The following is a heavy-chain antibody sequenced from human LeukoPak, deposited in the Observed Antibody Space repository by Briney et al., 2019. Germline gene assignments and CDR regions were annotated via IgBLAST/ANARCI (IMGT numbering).Heavy chain of an antibody. Sequence: GGTLRLSCAASGFTFSSYGMNWVRQAPGKGLEWVSSISSSSSSYIYYADSVKGRFTISRDNAKNSLYLQMNSLRVEDTAVYYCARAPTFSGWFDYWGQGTLVTVSS. J-gene: IGHJ4*02. CDR2: ISSSSSSYI. V-gene: IGHV3-21*01. D-gene: IGHD6-19*01. CDR1: GFTFSSYG. CDR3: ARAPTFSGWFDY.